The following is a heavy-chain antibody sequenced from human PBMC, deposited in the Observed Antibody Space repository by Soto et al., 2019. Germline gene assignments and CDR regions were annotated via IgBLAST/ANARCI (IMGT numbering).Heavy chain of an antibody. CDR2: IYYSGST. CDR1: GGSISSGGYY. D-gene: IGHD6-13*01. Sequence: SETLSLTCTVSGGSISSGGYYWSWIRQHPGKGLEWIGYIYYSGSTYYNPSLKGRVTISVDTSKNQFSLKLSSVTAADTAVYYCARARKAAAGYYYYYYMDVWGKGTTVTVSS. J-gene: IGHJ6*03. CDR3: ARARKAAAGYYYYYYMDV. V-gene: IGHV4-31*03.